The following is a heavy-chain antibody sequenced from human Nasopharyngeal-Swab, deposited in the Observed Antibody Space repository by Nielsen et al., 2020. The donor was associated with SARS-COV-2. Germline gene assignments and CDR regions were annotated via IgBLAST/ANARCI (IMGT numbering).Heavy chain of an antibody. CDR1: GFTFSSYG. CDR2: IWYDGSNK. V-gene: IGHV3-33*01. J-gene: IGHJ4*02. D-gene: IGHD2-2*01. Sequence: GGSLRLSCAASGFTFSSYGMHWVRQAPGKGLEWVAVIWYDGSNKYYADSVKGRFTISRDNSKNTLYLQMNSLRAEDTAVYYCTRGDVVVPAASDYWGQGTLVTFSS. CDR3: TRGDVVVPAASDY.